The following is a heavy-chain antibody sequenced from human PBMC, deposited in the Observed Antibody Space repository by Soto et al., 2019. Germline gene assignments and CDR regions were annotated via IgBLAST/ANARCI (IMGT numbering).Heavy chain of an antibody. Sequence: GGSLRLSCAASGFTFDDYAMHWVRQAPGKGLEWVSGISWNSGSIGYADSVKGRFTISRDNAKNSLYLQMNSLRAEDTALYYCAKDIRYSSSCLDYWGQGTLVTVSS. D-gene: IGHD6-13*01. CDR3: AKDIRYSSSCLDY. J-gene: IGHJ4*02. CDR1: GFTFDDYA. V-gene: IGHV3-9*01. CDR2: ISWNSGSI.